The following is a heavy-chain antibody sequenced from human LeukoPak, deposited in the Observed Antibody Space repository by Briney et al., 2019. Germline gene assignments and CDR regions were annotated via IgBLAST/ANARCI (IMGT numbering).Heavy chain of an antibody. CDR2: ISWNSGSI. D-gene: IGHD4-17*01. V-gene: IGHV3-9*01. CDR3: AKDQNDYGDSAFDY. Sequence: PGGSLRLSCAASGFTFDDYAMHWVRQAPGKGLEWVSGISWNSGSIGYADSVKGRFTISRDNAKNSLYLQMNSLRAEDTALYYCAKDQNDYGDSAFDYWGQGTLVTASS. CDR1: GFTFDDYA. J-gene: IGHJ4*02.